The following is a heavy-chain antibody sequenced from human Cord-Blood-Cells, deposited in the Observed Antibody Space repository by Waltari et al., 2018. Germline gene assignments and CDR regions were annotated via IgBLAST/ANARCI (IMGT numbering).Heavy chain of an antibody. D-gene: IGHD7-27*01. CDR2: INPNSGGT. V-gene: IGHV1-2*02. Sequence: QVQLVQSGAEVKKPGASVKVSCKASGYTLTGNYIHWVRQARGQGLGWMGWINPNSGGTNYAQKFQGRVTMTRDTSISTAYMELSRLRSDDTAVYYCAILTGENAFDIWGQGTMVTVSS. CDR1: GYTLTGNY. J-gene: IGHJ3*02. CDR3: AILTGENAFDI.